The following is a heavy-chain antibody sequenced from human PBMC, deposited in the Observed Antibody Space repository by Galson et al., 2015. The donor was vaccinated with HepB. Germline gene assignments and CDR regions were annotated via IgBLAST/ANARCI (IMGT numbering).Heavy chain of an antibody. Sequence: SLRLSCAASGFIFNNYAVHWVRQAPGKGLEWVAGVPYDGSGNSYSDSVKGRFTVSKDVSKNTLYLEMISLKEEDTAVYYCAKAPSLSILRESQYYFDSWGRGTLVTVSS. CDR3: AKAPSLSILRESQYYFDS. V-gene: IGHV3-30*04. D-gene: IGHD2-21*01. J-gene: IGHJ2*01. CDR1: GFIFNNYA. CDR2: VPYDGSGN.